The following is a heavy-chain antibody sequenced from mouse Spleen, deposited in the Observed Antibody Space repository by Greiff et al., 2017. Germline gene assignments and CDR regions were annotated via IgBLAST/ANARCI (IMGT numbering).Heavy chain of an antibody. D-gene: IGHD1-1*01. Sequence: EVQLQQSGPELVKPGASVKISCKASGYSFTDYNMNWVKQSNGKSLEWIGVINPNYGTTSYNQKFKGKATLTVDQSSSTAYMQLNSLTSEDSAVYFCARVTTVVDEYYFDYWGQGTTLTVSS. CDR3: ARVTTVVDEYYFDY. V-gene: IGHV1-39*01. CDR1: GYSFTDYN. J-gene: IGHJ2*01. CDR2: INPNYGTT.